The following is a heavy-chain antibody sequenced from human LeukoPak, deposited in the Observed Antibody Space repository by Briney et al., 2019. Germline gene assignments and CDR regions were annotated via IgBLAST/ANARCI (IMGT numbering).Heavy chain of an antibody. Sequence: PSETLSLTCTVSGGSISSYYWSWIRQPAGKGLEWIGRIYTSGSTNYNPSLKSRVTMSVDASKNQFSLKLSSVTAADTAVYYCARGGPIVVVPAAYNWFDPGAREPWSPSPQ. J-gene: IGHJ5*02. D-gene: IGHD2-2*01. CDR1: GGSISSYY. CDR3: ARGGPIVVVPAAYNWFDP. CDR2: IYTSGST. V-gene: IGHV4-4*07.